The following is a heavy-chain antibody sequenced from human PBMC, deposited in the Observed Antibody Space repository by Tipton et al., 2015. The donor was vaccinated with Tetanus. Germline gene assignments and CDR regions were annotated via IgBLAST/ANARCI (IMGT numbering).Heavy chain of an antibody. CDR1: GVSIKNGGYS. J-gene: IGHJ4*02. V-gene: IGHV4-30-2*01. D-gene: IGHD5-24*01. CDR3: ARAPYNSPGKYYFDY. Sequence: TLSLTCGVSGVSIKNGGYSWSWIRQPPGKGLEWIGYTYHTEGTYYNPSFKSRVTVSVDRSNNQFSLEMTSVTAADTAVYFCARAPYNSPGKYYFDYWGQGILVTVSS. CDR2: TYHTEGT.